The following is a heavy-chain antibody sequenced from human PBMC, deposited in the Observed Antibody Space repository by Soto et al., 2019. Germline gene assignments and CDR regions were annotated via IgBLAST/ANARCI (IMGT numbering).Heavy chain of an antibody. J-gene: IGHJ6*02. V-gene: IGHV3-33*01. CDR2: IWYDGSNK. Sequence: QVQLVESGGGVVQPGRSLRLSCAASGFTFSSYGMHWVRQAPGKGLEWVAVIWYDGSNKYYADSVKGRFTVSRDNSKNTLYLQMNSLRAEDTAVYYCAGDLWFGDPGRYYYYGMDVWGQGTTVTVSS. CDR1: GFTFSSYG. CDR3: AGDLWFGDPGRYYYYGMDV. D-gene: IGHD3-10*01.